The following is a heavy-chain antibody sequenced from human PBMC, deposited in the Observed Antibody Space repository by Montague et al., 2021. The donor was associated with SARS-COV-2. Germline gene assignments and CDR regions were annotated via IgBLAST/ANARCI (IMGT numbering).Heavy chain of an antibody. D-gene: IGHD4/OR15-4a*01. Sequence: SETLSLTCAVSGDSISSSNWCSWVRPPPGKGLEWIGEIHHSGSTNYNPSLKGRVTMSVDRSKNHFSLRLSSVTAADMAMYYCARGGYGGWTGYYFDYWGQGTLVTVSS. CDR3: ARGGYGGWTGYYFDY. CDR2: IHHSGST. V-gene: IGHV4-4*02. J-gene: IGHJ4*02. CDR1: GDSISSSNW.